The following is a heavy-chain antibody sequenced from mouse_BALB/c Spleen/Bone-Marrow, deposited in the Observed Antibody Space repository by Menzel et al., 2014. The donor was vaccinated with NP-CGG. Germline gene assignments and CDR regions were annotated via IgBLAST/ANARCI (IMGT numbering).Heavy chain of an antibody. CDR2: IYPGGGYT. Sequence: QVQLQQSGAELVRPGTSVKMSRKAAGYTFTNYWIGWIKQRPGHGLEWIGDIYPGGGYTNYNEKFQGKATLTADTSSSTADRQRRSLTSEDSAIFEGAIRGDSEGDGGADGGQGTRVTGAA. D-gene: IGHD3-3*01. CDR1: GYTFTNYW. CDR3: AIRGDSEGDGGAD. V-gene: IGHV1-63*02. J-gene: IGHJ3*01.